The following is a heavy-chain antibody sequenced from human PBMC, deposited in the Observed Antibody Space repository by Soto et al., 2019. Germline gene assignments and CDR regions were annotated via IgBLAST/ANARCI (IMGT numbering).Heavy chain of an antibody. D-gene: IGHD1-26*01. V-gene: IGHV4-59*01. CDR2: IYYSGST. Sequence: SETLSLTCTVSGGSISSYYWSWIRQPPGKGLEWIGYIYYSGSTNYNPSLKSRVTISVDTSKNQFSLKLSSVTAADTAVSYCAGWVGASGYAFDIWGQGTMVTVSS. CDR3: AGWVGASGYAFDI. CDR1: GGSISSYY. J-gene: IGHJ3*02.